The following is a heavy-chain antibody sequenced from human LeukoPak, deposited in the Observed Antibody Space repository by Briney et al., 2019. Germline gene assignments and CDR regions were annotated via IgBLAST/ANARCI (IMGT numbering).Heavy chain of an antibody. D-gene: IGHD3-10*01. V-gene: IGHV4-39*01. Sequence: SETLSLTCTVSGGSISRSSYYWGWIRQPPGQGLEWIGSIYYSGSTYYSPSLKSRVTISVDTSKNQFSLKLSSVTAADTAVYYCARHIKSLRSGSYLPYFDYWGQGTLVTVSS. CDR1: GGSISRSSYY. CDR3: ARHIKSLRSGSYLPYFDY. J-gene: IGHJ4*02. CDR2: IYYSGST.